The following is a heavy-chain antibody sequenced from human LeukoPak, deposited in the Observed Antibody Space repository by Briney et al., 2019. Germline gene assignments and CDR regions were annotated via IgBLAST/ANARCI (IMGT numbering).Heavy chain of an antibody. CDR2: IYTSGST. J-gene: IGHJ6*03. Sequence: PSETLSLTCTVSGGSISSYYWSWIRQLAGKGLEWIGRIYTSGSTNYNPSLKSRVTMSVDTSKNQFSLKLSSVTAADTAVYFCARDQSFGYYYYYYMDVWGKGTTVTVSS. D-gene: IGHD3-16*01. CDR3: ARDQSFGYYYYYYMDV. CDR1: GGSISSYY. V-gene: IGHV4-4*07.